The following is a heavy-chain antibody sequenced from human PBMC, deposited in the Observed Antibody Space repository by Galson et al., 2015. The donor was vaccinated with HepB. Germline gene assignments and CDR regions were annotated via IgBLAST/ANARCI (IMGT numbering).Heavy chain of an antibody. D-gene: IGHD1-26*01. CDR1: GFTFSSYS. V-gene: IGHV3-48*04. J-gene: IGHJ4*02. CDR2: ISSSSGTI. Sequence: SLRLSCAASGFTFSSYSMNWVRQAPGKGLGWVSHISSSSGTIYYADSVKGRFTISRDNAKNSLYLQMNSLRAEDTAVYYCASGGSYLGDYFDYWGQGTLVTVSS. CDR3: ASGGSYLGDYFDY.